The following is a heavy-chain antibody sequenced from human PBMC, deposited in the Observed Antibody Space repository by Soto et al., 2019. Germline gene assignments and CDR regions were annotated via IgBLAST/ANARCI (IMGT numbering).Heavy chain of an antibody. D-gene: IGHD5-12*01. V-gene: IGHV4-61*01. CDR2: VYHTGRT. J-gene: IGHJ6*02. CDR3: ARGRGYSGYDGGFYYYYGMDV. CDR1: GGSFKSGSYS. Sequence: SETLSLTCTVSGGSFKSGSYSWSWIRQPPGKGLEWIGYVYHTGRTSYNPSLKSRVSISMDTSKNQFSLNLDSVTAADTAVYYCARGRGYSGYDGGFYYYYGMDVWGQGTTVTVSS.